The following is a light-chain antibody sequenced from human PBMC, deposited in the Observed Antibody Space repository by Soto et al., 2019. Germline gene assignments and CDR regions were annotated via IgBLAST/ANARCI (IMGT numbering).Light chain of an antibody. V-gene: IGKV3D-20*01. Sequence: IVLTQSPATLSLSTVERATLSCGASQRVSGGFFAWYRQKPGLAPRLIIYDTSTRAFGIPDRFSGSGSRTDFTLTINGLEPEDFAVYLCQQYGSSPSFGLGAKV. CDR3: QQYGSSPS. CDR1: QRVSGGF. CDR2: DTS. J-gene: IGKJ4*01.